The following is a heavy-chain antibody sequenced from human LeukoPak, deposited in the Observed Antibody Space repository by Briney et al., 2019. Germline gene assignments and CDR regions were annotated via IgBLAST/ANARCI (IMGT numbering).Heavy chain of an antibody. CDR1: GYTFTCYY. CDR3: ARSDYDILTGSDY. Sequence: ASVKVSCKASGYTFTCYYMHWVRQAPGQGLEWMGWINPNSGGTNYAQKFQGRVTMTRDTSISTAYMELSRPRSDDTAVYYCARSDYDILTGSDYWGQGTLVTVSS. CDR2: INPNSGGT. J-gene: IGHJ4*02. V-gene: IGHV1-2*02. D-gene: IGHD3-9*01.